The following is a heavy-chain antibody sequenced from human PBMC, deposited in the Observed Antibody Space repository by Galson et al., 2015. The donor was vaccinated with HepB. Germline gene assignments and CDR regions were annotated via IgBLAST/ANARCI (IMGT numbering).Heavy chain of an antibody. D-gene: IGHD6-13*01. CDR2: IYSGGST. CDR1: GFTVSSNY. J-gene: IGHJ6*02. CDR3: ARDPSPYSSRDYYYYGMDV. Sequence: SLRLSCAASGFTVSSNYMSWVRQAPGKGLEWVSVIYSGGSTYYADSVKGRFTISRDNSKNTLYLQMNSLRAEDTAVYYCARDPSPYSSRDYYYYGMDVWGQGTTVTVSS. V-gene: IGHV3-66*02.